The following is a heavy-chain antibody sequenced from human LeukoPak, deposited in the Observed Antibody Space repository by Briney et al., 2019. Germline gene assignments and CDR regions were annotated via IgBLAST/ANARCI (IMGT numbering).Heavy chain of an antibody. CDR2: IYYSGST. D-gene: IGHD6-13*01. J-gene: IGHJ6*02. V-gene: IGHV4-39*01. CDR1: GGSISSYY. Sequence: SETLSLTCTVSGGSISSYYWSWIRQPPGKGLEWIGSIYYSGSTYYNPSLKSRVTISVDTSKNQFSLKLSSVTAADTAVYYCASPIAEAEYYYYGMDVWGQGTTVTVSS. CDR3: ASPIAEAEYYYYGMDV.